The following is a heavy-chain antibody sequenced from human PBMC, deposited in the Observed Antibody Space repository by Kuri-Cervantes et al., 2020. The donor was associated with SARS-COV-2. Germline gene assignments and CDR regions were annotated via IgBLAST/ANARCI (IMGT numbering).Heavy chain of an antibody. CDR2: ISYSGST. J-gene: IGHJ4*02. CDR3: ARGTRRQWELLLY. V-gene: IGHV4-59*01. CDR1: GDSISSYS. D-gene: IGHD1-26*01. Sequence: SETLSLTCTVSGDSISSYSWTWIRQPPGEGLEWIGSISYSGSTNCNPPLESRVTISVDTSKNQFSLKLTSVTAADTAVYYCARGTRRQWELLLYWGQGTLVTVSS.